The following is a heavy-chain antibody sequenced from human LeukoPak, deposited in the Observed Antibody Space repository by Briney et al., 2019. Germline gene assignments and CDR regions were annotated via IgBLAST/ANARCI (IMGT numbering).Heavy chain of an antibody. J-gene: IGHJ4*02. Sequence: GGSLRLSCAAPGFTSSSYSMNWVRQAPGKGLEWVSSISSSSSYIYYADSVKGRFTISRDNAKNSLYLQMNSLRAEDTAVYYCVRASTTVPNLLDHWGRGTLVTVSS. CDR3: VRASTTVPNLLDH. V-gene: IGHV3-21*01. D-gene: IGHD4-17*01. CDR1: GFTSSSYS. CDR2: ISSSSSYI.